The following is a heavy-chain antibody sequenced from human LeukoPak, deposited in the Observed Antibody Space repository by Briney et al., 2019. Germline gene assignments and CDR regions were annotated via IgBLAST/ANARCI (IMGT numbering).Heavy chain of an antibody. CDR2: ISGYNGNT. Sequence: ASVKVSCKAAGYTFTSYGISWVRQAPGQRLEWMGWISGYNGNTHYAQKLQGRVTMTTDTSTSTAYMELRSLRSDDTAVYYCARVDPGYYYVGGNNFDYWGQGTLVTVSS. J-gene: IGHJ4*02. CDR3: ARVDPGYYYVGGNNFDY. V-gene: IGHV1-18*01. CDR1: GYTFTSYG. D-gene: IGHD3-22*01.